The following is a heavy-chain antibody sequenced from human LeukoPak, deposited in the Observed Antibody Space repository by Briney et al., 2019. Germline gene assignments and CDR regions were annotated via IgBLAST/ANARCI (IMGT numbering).Heavy chain of an antibody. CDR1: GGSISSGDYY. CDR3: ARKSLTHDYGGNPFDY. J-gene: IGHJ4*02. Sequence: PSQTLSLTCTVSGGSISSGDYYWSWIRQPPGKGLEWIGYIYYSGSTYYNPSLKSRVTISVDTSKNQFSLKLSSVTAADTAVYYCARKSLTHDYGGNPFDYWGQGTLVTVSS. D-gene: IGHD4-23*01. V-gene: IGHV4-30-4*01. CDR2: IYYSGST.